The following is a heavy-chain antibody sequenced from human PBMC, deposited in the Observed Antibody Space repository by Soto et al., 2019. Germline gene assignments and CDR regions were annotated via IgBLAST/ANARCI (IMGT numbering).Heavy chain of an antibody. D-gene: IGHD5-12*01. CDR2: IGTAGDT. J-gene: IGHJ6*02. V-gene: IGHV3-13*01. CDR3: ARAPGTSGYHQYYYGMDV. Sequence: VQLVESGGGLVQPGGSLRLSCAASGFTFSTYDMHWVRQRAGGGLEWVSAIGTAGDTFYQASVKGRFTITREKAKNSFYLQMTSMGAGDTAVYYRARAPGTSGYHQYYYGMDVWGQGTTVTVSS. CDR1: GFTFSTYD.